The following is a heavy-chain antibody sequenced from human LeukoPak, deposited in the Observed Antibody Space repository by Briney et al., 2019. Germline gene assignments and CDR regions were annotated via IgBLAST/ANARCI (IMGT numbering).Heavy chain of an antibody. V-gene: IGHV4-34*08. D-gene: IGHD3-22*01. CDR1: GWTFSDYY. J-gene: IGHJ4*02. CDR2: INHSGST. CDR3: VAYYYDSSGYSDY. Sequence: PSGTLSLTCAVYGWTFSDYYWSWIRQPPGKGLEWIGDINHSGSTNYYPSLKSRVTISVDTSKNQFSLNVSSVTAADTAVYYCVAYYYDSSGYSDYWGQGTLVTVSS.